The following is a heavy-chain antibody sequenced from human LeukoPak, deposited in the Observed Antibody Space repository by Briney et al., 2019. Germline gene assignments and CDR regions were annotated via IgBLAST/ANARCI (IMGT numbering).Heavy chain of an antibody. CDR1: GFTVSSNY. Sequence: GGSLRLSCAASGFTVSSNYMSWVRQAPGKGLEWVSVFYSGGRAYYSDSVKGRFTISRDNSKNTLYLQMNSLRAEDTAVYYCARGFYYGSGITDQTVRSDAFDIWGQGTMVTVSS. CDR3: ARGFYYGSGITDQTVRSDAFDI. V-gene: IGHV3-53*01. J-gene: IGHJ3*02. D-gene: IGHD3-10*01. CDR2: FYSGGRA.